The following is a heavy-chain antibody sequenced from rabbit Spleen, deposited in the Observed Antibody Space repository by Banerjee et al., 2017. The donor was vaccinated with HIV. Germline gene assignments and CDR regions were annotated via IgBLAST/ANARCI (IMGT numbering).Heavy chain of an antibody. V-gene: IGHV1S40*01. D-gene: IGHD1-1*01. Sequence: QSLEESGGGLFQPGASLTLTCTASGLDFSNNYWIYWVRQAQGKGLEWIACIDTGKNVYATWAKGRFTISRTSSTTVTLQMTSLTAADTATYFCARDLVAVIGWNFSLWGQGTLVTVS. J-gene: IGHJ4*01. CDR3: ARDLVAVIGWNFSL. CDR2: IDTGKN. CDR1: GLDFSNNYW.